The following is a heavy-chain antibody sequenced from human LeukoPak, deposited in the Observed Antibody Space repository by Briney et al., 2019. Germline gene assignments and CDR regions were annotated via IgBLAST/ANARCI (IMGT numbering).Heavy chain of an antibody. CDR1: GYTFTSYG. CDR2: ISAYNGNT. CDR3: ARGRAMYYYDSSGYSDY. D-gene: IGHD3-22*01. J-gene: IGHJ4*02. V-gene: IGHV1-18*01. Sequence: ASVKVSCKASGYTFTSYGISWVRQAPGQGLEWMGWISAYNGNTNYAQKLQGRVTMTTDTSTSTDYMELRSLRSDDTAVYYCARGRAMYYYDSSGYSDYWGQGTLVTVSS.